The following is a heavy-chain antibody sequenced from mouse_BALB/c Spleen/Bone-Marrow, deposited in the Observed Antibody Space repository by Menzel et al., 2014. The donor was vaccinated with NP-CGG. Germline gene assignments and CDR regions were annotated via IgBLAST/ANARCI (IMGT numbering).Heavy chain of an antibody. J-gene: IGHJ1*01. D-gene: IGHD1-1*01. CDR2: INPYNDGT. V-gene: IGHV1-14*01. Sequence: QLKEPGPELVKPGASVKMSCKASGYTFTSYVMHWVKQKPGQGLEWIGYINPYNDGTKYNEKFKGKATLTSDKSSSPAYMEHSSQTSEDSAVYYCAGRYYCGCSFYWYFDVWDAGTTVTISS. CDR1: GYTFTSYV. CDR3: AGRYYCGCSFYWYFDV.